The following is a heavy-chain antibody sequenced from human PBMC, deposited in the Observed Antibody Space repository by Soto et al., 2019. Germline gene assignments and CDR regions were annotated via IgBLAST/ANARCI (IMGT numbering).Heavy chain of an antibody. J-gene: IGHJ6*02. CDR3: ARAGLRFSAYGMDV. CDR1: GGSISSGDYY. Sequence: QVQLQESGPGLVKPSQTLSLTCTVSGGSISSGDYYWSWIRQPPGKGLEWIGYIYYSGSTYYNPSLKSRVTISGDTSKSQVALKLSSVTAADTAVYYCARAGLRFSAYGMDVWGQGTTVTVSS. D-gene: IGHD3-3*01. CDR2: IYYSGST. V-gene: IGHV4-30-4*01.